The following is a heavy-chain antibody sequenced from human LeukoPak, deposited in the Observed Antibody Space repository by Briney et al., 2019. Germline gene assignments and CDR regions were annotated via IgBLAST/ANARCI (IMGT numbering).Heavy chain of an antibody. D-gene: IGHD2-15*01. CDR1: GGTFSSYA. CDR3: ARIYCSGGSCYDGFDY. CDR2: IIPILGIA. J-gene: IGHJ4*02. V-gene: IGHV1-69*04. Sequence: SVKVSCKASGGTFSSYAISWARQAPGQGLEWMGRIIPILGIANYAQKFRGRVTITADKSTSTAYMELSSLRSEDTAVYYCARIYCSGGSCYDGFDYWGQGTLVTVSS.